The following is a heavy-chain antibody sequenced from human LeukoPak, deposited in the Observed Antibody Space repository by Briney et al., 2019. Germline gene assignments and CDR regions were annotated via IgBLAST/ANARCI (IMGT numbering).Heavy chain of an antibody. CDR3: ARVTGGYCSSTGCYALDV. CDR1: EFSISSGFH. J-gene: IGHJ6*04. D-gene: IGHD2-2*01. Sequence: SETLSLTCVVSEFSISSGFHWGWIRQPPGKGLERIGSIYHGGITFYNPSLKSRVTISVDTSKNQFSLNVNSVTAADTAVYYCARVTGGYCSSTGCYALDVWGTGTTVTVSS. CDR2: IYHGGIT. V-gene: IGHV4-38-2*01.